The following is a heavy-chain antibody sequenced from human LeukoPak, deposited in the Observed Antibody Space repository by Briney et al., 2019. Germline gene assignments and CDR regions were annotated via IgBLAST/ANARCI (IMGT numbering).Heavy chain of an antibody. D-gene: IGHD1-26*01. CDR3: ARDGVGANGPGFDY. J-gene: IGHJ4*02. V-gene: IGHV3-33*01. CDR2: IWYDGSNK. Sequence: GRSLRLSCAASRFTFSSYGMHWVRQAPGKGLEWVAVIWYDGSNKYYADSVKGRFTISRDNSKNTLYLQMNSLRAEDTAVYYCARDGVGANGPGFDYWGQGTLVTVSS. CDR1: RFTFSSYG.